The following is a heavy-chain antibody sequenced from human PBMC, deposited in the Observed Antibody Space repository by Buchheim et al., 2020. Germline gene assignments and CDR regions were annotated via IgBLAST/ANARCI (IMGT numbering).Heavy chain of an antibody. V-gene: IGHV3-48*03. CDR1: GFTFSSYE. J-gene: IGHJ4*02. D-gene: IGHD3-22*01. CDR3: ARGHSFDRSGYWGFDY. CDR2: SSSTSSRI. Sequence: EVQLVESGGGLVQPGGSLRLSCAASGFTFSSYEMNWVRQAPGKGLEWISYSSSTSSRIYYADSVKGRFTIPRDNAENSLYLQMSGLRDEDTAVYYCARGHSFDRSGYWGFDYWGQGTL.